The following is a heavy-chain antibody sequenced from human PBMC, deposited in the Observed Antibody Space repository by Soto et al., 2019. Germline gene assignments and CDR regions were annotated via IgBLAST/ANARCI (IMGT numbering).Heavy chain of an antibody. CDR1: GYTFTSYS. CDR3: ARVGKPGGRYDILTGSYGMDV. J-gene: IGHJ6*02. Sequence: SVKVSCKASGYTFTSYSMHWVRQAPVQGLEWMGIINPSGGSTSYAQKFQGRVTMTRDTSTSTVYMELSSLRSEDTAVYYCARVGKPGGRYDILTGSYGMDVWGQGTTVTVSS. V-gene: IGHV1-46*01. D-gene: IGHD3-9*01. CDR2: INPSGGST.